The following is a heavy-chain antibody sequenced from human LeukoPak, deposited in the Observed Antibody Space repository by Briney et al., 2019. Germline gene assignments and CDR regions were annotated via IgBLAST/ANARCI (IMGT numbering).Heavy chain of an antibody. Sequence: ASVTVSCKASGYTFTSYDINWVRQATGQVLEWMGWMNPNSGNTGYAQKFQGRVTMTRNTSISTAYMELSSLRSEDTAVYYCATAVAGYYFDYWGQGTLVTVSS. J-gene: IGHJ4*02. CDR1: GYTFTSYD. D-gene: IGHD6-19*01. V-gene: IGHV1-8*01. CDR2: MNPNSGNT. CDR3: ATAVAGYYFDY.